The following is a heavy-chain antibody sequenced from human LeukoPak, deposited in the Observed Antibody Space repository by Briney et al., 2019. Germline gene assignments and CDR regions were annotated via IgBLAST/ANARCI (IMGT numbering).Heavy chain of an antibody. D-gene: IGHD3-22*01. J-gene: IGHJ3*02. CDR1: GGSVSSGSYY. CDR3: ARGLYYYDSSGYYYDAFDI. CDR2: IYYSGST. V-gene: IGHV4-61*01. Sequence: SETLSLTCTVSGGSVSSGSYYWSWIRQPPGKGLEWIGYIYYSGSTNYNPSLKSRVTISVDTSKNQFSLKLSSVTAADTAVYYCARGLYYYDSSGYYYDAFDIWGQGTMVTVSS.